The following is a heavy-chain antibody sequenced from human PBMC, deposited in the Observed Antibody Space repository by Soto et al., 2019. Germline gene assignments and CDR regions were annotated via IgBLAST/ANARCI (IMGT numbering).Heavy chain of an antibody. J-gene: IGHJ4*02. CDR3: ARSSQSTVNTFDY. D-gene: IGHD4-17*01. CDR2: LYNTGST. Sequence: SETLSPTCTVSGASISRYYWSWIRQSPGKGLEWIGYLYNTGSTIYNPSLKSRVTISVDTSKNQFSLKMNSVTAADTAVYYCARSSQSTVNTFDYRAQGTLVIVSS. CDR1: GASISRYY. V-gene: IGHV4-59*01.